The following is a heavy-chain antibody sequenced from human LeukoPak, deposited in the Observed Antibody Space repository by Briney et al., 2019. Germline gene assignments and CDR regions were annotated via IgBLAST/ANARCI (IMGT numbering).Heavy chain of an antibody. J-gene: IGHJ4*02. CDR1: GFTFSRYW. CDR2: IKYDGNEE. CDR3: KSGGAAPGSFDY. V-gene: IGHV3-7*01. Sequence: GGSLRLSCAASGFTFSRYWMSWMRQAPGKGLEWVANIKYDGNEEYYVDSLKGRFTISRVNAKSSLYLQLNSLRVEDTAVYYCKSGGAAPGSFDYWGQGTLVTVSP. D-gene: IGHD1-1*01.